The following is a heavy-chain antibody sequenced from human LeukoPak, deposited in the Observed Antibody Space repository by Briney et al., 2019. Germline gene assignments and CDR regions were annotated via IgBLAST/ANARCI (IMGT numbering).Heavy chain of an antibody. D-gene: IGHD2-15*01. CDR3: ARECSGGSCYDY. Sequence: GTSVKVSCKASGYTFTGYYMHWVRQAPGQGLEWMGWINPNSGGTNYAQKFQGRVTMTRDTSISTAYMELSRLRSDDTAVYYCARECSGGSCYDYWGQGTLVTVSS. V-gene: IGHV1-2*02. CDR2: INPNSGGT. J-gene: IGHJ4*02. CDR1: GYTFTGYY.